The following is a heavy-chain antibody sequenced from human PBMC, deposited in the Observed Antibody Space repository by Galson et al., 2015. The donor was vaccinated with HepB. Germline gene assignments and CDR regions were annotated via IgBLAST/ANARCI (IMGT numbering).Heavy chain of an antibody. J-gene: IGHJ6*01. D-gene: IGHD3-3*01. CDR1: GGSFSTYH. CDR2: ITQSGST. Sequence: LSLTCAVFGGSFSTYHWTWIRQPPGKGLEWIGEITQSGSTHSNPSLKSRVTISVDTSKNQFSLKVRSVTAADTAVYYCARGKGRQVLLDYHYYGMDVWGQGTTVTVSS. CDR3: ARGKGRQVLLDYHYYGMDV. V-gene: IGHV4-34*01.